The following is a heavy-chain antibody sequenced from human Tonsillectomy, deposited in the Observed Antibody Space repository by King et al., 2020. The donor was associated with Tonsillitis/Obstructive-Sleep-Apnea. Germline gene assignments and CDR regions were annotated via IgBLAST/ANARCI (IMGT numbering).Heavy chain of an antibody. D-gene: IGHD3-10*01. V-gene: IGHV3-15*07. CDR1: GFTFSDVW. J-gene: IGHJ6*02. CDR2: IKNKRDGGTT. CDR3: TRSRHGSGSPRGYFYYGMDV. Sequence: VQLVESGGGLVKPGGSLRLSCAASGFTFSDVWMNWVRQAPGKGLEWVGRIKNKRDGGTTDYAAPGKGRFTISRDDSKNTVYLQMNSLQTEDRAVYYCTRSRHGSGSPRGYFYYGMDVWGQGTTVTVSS.